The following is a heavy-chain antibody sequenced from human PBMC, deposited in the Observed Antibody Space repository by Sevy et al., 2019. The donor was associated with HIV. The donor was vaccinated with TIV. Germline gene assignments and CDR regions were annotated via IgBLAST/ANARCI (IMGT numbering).Heavy chain of an antibody. D-gene: IGHD2-8*01. CDR3: ERVRQYDARDFDY. V-gene: IGHV3-21*01. CDR1: GFTFRSYT. Sequence: GGSLRLSCVASGFTFRSYTMKWVRQAPGKGLECVESISSSGSYIYYADSVKGRFTISRDDAKNSQHLQMNNLRAADAALYYCERVRQYDARDFDYWGQGTLVTVSS. CDR2: ISSSGSYI. J-gene: IGHJ4*02.